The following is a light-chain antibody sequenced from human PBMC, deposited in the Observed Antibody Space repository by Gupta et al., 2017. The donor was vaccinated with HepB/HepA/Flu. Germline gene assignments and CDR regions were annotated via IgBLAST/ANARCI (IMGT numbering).Light chain of an antibody. J-gene: IGLJ2*01. CDR3: QSYDSSRSGVV. CDR2: GNS. CDR1: SSNIGAGYD. V-gene: IGLV1-40*01. Sequence: QSVLTQPPSVSGAPGQRVTISRTGSSSNIGAGYDVHWYQQLPGTAPKLLIYGNSNRPSGVPDRFSGSKSGTSASLAITGLQAEDEADYYCQSYDSSRSGVVFGGGTKLTVL.